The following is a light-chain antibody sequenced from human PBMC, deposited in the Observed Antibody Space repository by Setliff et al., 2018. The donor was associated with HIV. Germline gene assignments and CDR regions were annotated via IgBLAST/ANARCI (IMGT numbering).Light chain of an antibody. CDR1: NSDIGGYDY. J-gene: IGLJ1*01. CDR2: EVS. V-gene: IGLV2-14*01. CDR3: SSYTSSGTLFV. Sequence: QSVLAQPASVSGSPGQSITISCTGTNSDIGGYDYVYWYQQQPGKAPKLMIYEVSGRPSGVSYRFSGSKSGTTASLTISGLQTEDEADYFCSSYTSSGTLFVFGTGNKVTVL.